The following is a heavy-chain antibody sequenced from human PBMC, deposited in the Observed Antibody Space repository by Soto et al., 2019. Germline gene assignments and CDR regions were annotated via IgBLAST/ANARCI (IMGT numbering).Heavy chain of an antibody. V-gene: IGHV4-59*01. D-gene: IGHD5-18*01. J-gene: IGHJ3*02. Sequence: PSETLSLTCTVSGGSISSYYWSWIRPPPGKGLEWIGYIYYSGSTNYNPSLKSRVTISVDTSKNQFSLKLSSVTAADTAVYYCARLTAMVTPYYYYRKFFQIWGQGTKVTVSS. CDR2: IYYSGST. CDR1: GGSISSYY. CDR3: ARLTAMVTPYYYYRKFFQI.